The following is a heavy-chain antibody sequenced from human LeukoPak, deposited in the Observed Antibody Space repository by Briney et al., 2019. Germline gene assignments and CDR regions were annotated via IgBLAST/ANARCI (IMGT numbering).Heavy chain of an antibody. CDR2: ISASGGST. J-gene: IGHJ4*02. CDR3: ARVEKIAVAGRRYFDY. D-gene: IGHD6-19*01. CDR1: GFTSSNYA. V-gene: IGHV3-23*01. Sequence: PGGSLRLSCAASGFTSSNYAMSWVRQAPGKGLEWVSAISASGGSTYYADFVKGRFTISRDNAKNSLYLQMNSLRAEDMAVYYCARVEKIAVAGRRYFDYWGQGTPVTVSS.